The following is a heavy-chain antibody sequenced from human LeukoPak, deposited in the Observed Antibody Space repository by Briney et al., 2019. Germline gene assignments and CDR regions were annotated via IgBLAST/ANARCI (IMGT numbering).Heavy chain of an antibody. CDR2: IDYSGST. Sequence: GSLRLSCAASGFSLSNYAMSWIRQPPGKELEWIGYIDYSGSTNYNPSLKSRGTISVDTSKNQFSPKLSSVTAADTAVYYCARSGYYDNYFEYWGQGSWVTVSS. CDR3: ARSGYYDNYFEY. J-gene: IGHJ4*02. CDR1: GFSLSNYA. V-gene: IGHV4-59*01. D-gene: IGHD3-22*01.